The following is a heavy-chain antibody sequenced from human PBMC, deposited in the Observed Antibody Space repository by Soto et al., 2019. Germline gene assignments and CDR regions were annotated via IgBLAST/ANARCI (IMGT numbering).Heavy chain of an antibody. J-gene: IGHJ6*02. Sequence: GASVKVSCKASGFTFTSSAVQWVRQARGQRLEWIGWIVVGSGNTNYAQKFQERVTITRDMSTSTAYMELSSLRSEETAVYYCAADYEIERHFGGYMDVWGQGTTVTVSS. CDR2: IVVGSGNT. V-gene: IGHV1-58*01. CDR1: GFTFTSSA. CDR3: AADYEIERHFGGYMDV. D-gene: IGHD3-10*01.